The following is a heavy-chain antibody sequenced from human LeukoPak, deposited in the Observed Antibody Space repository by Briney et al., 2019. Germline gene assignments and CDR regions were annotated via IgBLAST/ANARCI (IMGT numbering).Heavy chain of an antibody. Sequence: GGSLRLSCAASGFTFSSSAMSWIRQAPGKGLEWVSVISGNGDSTYYADSVKGRVTISRDNSKSTLYLQMNSLKTEDTAVYYCTTDPWYCGGDCSLDYWGQGTLVTVSS. CDR3: TTDPWYCGGDCSLDY. CDR1: GFTFSSSA. J-gene: IGHJ4*02. V-gene: IGHV3-23*01. CDR2: ISGNGDST. D-gene: IGHD2-21*02.